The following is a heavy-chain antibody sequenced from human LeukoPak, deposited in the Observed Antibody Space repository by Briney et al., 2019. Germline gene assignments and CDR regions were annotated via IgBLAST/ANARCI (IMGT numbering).Heavy chain of an antibody. J-gene: IGHJ4*02. CDR2: IVVGSGNT. Sequence: SVKVSCXASGFTFTSSAMQWVRQARGQRLEWIGCIVVGSGNTNYAQKFQERVTITRDMSTSTGYMELSSLRSEDTAVYYCAADPDSSGWYGGGDYWGQGTLVTVSS. V-gene: IGHV1-58*02. CDR1: GFTFTSSA. D-gene: IGHD6-19*01. CDR3: AADPDSSGWYGGGDY.